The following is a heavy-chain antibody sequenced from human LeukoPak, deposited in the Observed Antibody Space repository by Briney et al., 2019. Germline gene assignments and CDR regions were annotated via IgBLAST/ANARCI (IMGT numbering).Heavy chain of an antibody. D-gene: IGHD2-15*01. V-gene: IGHV1-18*01. CDR3: ARDRVVVVAATLFDY. CDR2: ISAYNSNT. CDR1: GYTFTSYG. J-gene: IGHJ4*02. Sequence: ASVKVSCKASGYTFTSYGISWVRQAPGQGLEWMGWISAYNSNTNYAQKLQGRVTMTTDTSTSTAYMELRSLRSDDTAVYYCARDRVVVVAATLFDYWGQGTLVTVSS.